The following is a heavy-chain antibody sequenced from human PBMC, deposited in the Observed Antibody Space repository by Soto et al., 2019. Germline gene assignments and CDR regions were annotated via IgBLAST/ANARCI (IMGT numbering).Heavy chain of an antibody. CDR1: GFTFSSYA. J-gene: IGHJ4*02. CDR2: ISYDGSNK. V-gene: IGHV3-30-3*01. CDR3: ARDYSSSWYDY. Sequence: QVQLVESGGGVVQPGRSLRLSCAASGFTFSSYAMHWVRQAPGKGLEWVAVISYDGSNKYYADSVKGRFTISRDNSKNTLYLQMNSLRDEDTAVYYCARDYSSSWYDYWGQGPLVTVSS. D-gene: IGHD6-13*01.